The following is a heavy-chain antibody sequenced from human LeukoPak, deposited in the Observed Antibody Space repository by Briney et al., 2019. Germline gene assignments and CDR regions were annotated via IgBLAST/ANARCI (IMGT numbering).Heavy chain of an antibody. V-gene: IGHV1-2*02. CDR2: INPNSGGT. D-gene: IGHD3-16*01. CDR1: GYAFTGYY. Sequence: ASVKVSCKASGYAFTGYYMHWVRQAPGQGLEWMGCINPNSGGTNYAQKFQGRVTMTRDTSISTAYMELSRLRSDDTAVYYCARVRSGGVQFDYWGQGTLVTVSS. CDR3: ARVRSGGVQFDY. J-gene: IGHJ4*02.